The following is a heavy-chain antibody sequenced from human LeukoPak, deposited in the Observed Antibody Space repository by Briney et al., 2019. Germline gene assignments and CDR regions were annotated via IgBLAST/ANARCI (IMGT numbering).Heavy chain of an antibody. D-gene: IGHD3-22*01. CDR3: ARDATYYYDSSGYPDAFDI. CDR2: IGAYNGNT. CDR1: GYTFTSYG. J-gene: IGHJ3*02. V-gene: IGHV1-18*01. Sequence: PGASVKVSCKASGYTFTSYGISWVRQAPGQGLEWMGWIGAYNGNTNYAQKLQGRVTMTTDTSTSTAYMELRSLRSDDTAVYYCARDATYYYDSSGYPDAFDIWGQGTMVTVFS.